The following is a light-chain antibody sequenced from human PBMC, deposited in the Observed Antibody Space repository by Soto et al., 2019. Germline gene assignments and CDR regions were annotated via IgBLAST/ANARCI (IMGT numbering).Light chain of an antibody. CDR1: QNINNY. CDR2: DAS. Sequence: DIQMTQSPSSLSASVGDRVTITCQASQNINNYLNWYQQKPGRAPKLLIYDASNLEAGVPSRFSGGFSGTEFTLTISSLQPEDFATYYCQQLYRYPITFGQGTRLEI. J-gene: IGKJ5*01. CDR3: QQLYRYPIT. V-gene: IGKV1-33*01.